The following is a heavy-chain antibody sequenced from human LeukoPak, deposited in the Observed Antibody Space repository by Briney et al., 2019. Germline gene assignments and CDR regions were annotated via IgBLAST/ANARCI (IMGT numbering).Heavy chain of an antibody. CDR2: IHPGDSDT. V-gene: IGHV5-51*01. CDR3: ARGGKDRYGSSDY. CDR1: GYSFTNYW. Sequence: GESLKISCKGSGYSFTNYWIGWVRQMPGKGLEWVGIIHPGDSDTRYSPSFQGQVTMSVDESITTAYLQWSSLKASDSAMYYCARGGKDRYGSSDYWGQGTLVTVSS. D-gene: IGHD4-17*01. J-gene: IGHJ4*02.